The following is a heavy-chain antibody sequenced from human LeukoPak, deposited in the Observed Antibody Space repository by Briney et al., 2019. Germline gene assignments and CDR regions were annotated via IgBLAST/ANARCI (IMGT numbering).Heavy chain of an antibody. CDR1: GYTLTELS. V-gene: IGHV1-24*01. D-gene: IGHD3-22*01. CDR3: ARDYYDSSGFGAFDI. Sequence: GASVKVSCKVFGYTLTELSMHWVRQAPGKGLEWMGGFDPEDGETIYAQKFQGRVTMTRDTSISTAYMELSRLRSDDTAVYYCARDYYDSSGFGAFDIWGQGTMVTVSS. CDR2: FDPEDGET. J-gene: IGHJ3*02.